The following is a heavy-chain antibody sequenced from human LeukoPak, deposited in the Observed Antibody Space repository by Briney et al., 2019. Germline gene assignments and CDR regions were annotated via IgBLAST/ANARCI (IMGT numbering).Heavy chain of an antibody. D-gene: IGHD3-22*01. CDR3: ARDPRNYYYDSSGYYSDWYFDL. V-gene: IGHV4-38-2*02. J-gene: IGHJ2*01. CDR2: IYHSGST. CDR1: GYSISSGYY. Sequence: SETLSLTCTVSGYSISSGYYWGWIRPPPGKGLERIGSIYHSGSTYYNPSLKSRVTISVDTSKNQFSLKLSSVTAADTAVYYCARDPRNYYYDSSGYYSDWYFDLWGRGTLVTVSS.